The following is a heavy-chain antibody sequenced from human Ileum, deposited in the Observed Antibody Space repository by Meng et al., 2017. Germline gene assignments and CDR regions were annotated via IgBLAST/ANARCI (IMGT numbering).Heavy chain of an antibody. CDR1: GYIFTRYG. D-gene: IGHD4-23*01. CDR3: ARDTVGTTLGDY. CDR2: ISAYSGNT. V-gene: IGHV1-18*01. J-gene: IGHJ4*02. Sequence: QVQLVQSGAEVKKPGASVKVSCKASGYIFTRYGIGWVRQAPGQGLEWMGWISAYSGNTKYAQKLQGRVTMTTDTFTSTAYMELRNLRSDDTAVYYCARDTVGTTLGDYWGQGTLVTVSS.